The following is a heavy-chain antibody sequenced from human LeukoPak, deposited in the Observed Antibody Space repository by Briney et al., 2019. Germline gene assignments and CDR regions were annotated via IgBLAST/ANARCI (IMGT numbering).Heavy chain of an antibody. CDR1: GFTFSSYW. CDR3: AREYRNDYSNGWFDP. J-gene: IGHJ5*02. Sequence: GGSLRLSCAASGFTFSSYWMHWVRQAPGKGLLWVSRINPNGITTAYADSVKGRFTVSRDNAKNTLYLQMNSLTAEDTAVYYCAREYRNDYSNGWFDPWGQGTLVTVSS. D-gene: IGHD4-11*01. CDR2: INPNGITT. V-gene: IGHV3-74*01.